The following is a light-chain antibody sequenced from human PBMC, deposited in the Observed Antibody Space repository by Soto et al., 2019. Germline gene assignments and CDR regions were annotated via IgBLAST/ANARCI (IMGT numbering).Light chain of an antibody. V-gene: IGKV3-11*01. CDR2: GAT. CDR3: QQRGNRPPWT. CDR1: QSVSRY. Sequence: EIALTQSPATLSLSPGERATLSCRASQSVSRYLAWYQQKPGQAPRLLIHGATTRATGIPARFSGSGSGTEFTLTISSLEPEDFAVYYCQQRGNRPPWTFGQGTKV. J-gene: IGKJ1*01.